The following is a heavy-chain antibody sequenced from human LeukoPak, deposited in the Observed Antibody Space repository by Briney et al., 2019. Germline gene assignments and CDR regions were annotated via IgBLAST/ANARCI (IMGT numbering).Heavy chain of an antibody. CDR1: GFTFSSYA. Sequence: PGGSLRLSCAASGFTFSSYAMSWVRRAPGKGLEWVSAISGSASSTYYAHSVKGRFTISRDNSKNTLYLQMNSLRAEDTAVYYCARNQYSSSSAIDYWGQGTLVTVSS. CDR2: ISGSASST. J-gene: IGHJ4*02. CDR3: ARNQYSSSSAIDY. D-gene: IGHD6-6*01. V-gene: IGHV3-23*01.